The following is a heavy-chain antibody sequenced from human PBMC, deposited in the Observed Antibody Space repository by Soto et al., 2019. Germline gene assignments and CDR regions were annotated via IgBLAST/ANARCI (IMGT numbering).Heavy chain of an antibody. J-gene: IGHJ4*02. CDR1: GFTFSSYA. CDR2: ISGSGGST. V-gene: IGHV3-23*01. CDR3: AKFGRYYYGSGSYLIPPLYFDY. Sequence: HGGSLRLSCAASGFTFSSYAMSWVRQAPGKGLEWVSAISGSGGSTYYPDSVKGRFTISRDNSKSTLYLQMNSLRAEDTAVYYCAKFGRYYYGSGSYLIPPLYFDYWGQGTLVTVSS. D-gene: IGHD3-10*01.